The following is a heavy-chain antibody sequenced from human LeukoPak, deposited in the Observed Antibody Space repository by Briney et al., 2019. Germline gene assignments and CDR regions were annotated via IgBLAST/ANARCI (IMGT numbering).Heavy chain of an antibody. CDR3: AGYGSGPFDY. CDR1: GFTFSSYA. CDR2: ISGSGSNT. V-gene: IGHV3-23*01. D-gene: IGHD3-10*01. J-gene: IGHJ4*02. Sequence: GGSLRLSCAASGFTFSSYAMSWVRQAPGKGLEWVSAISGSGSNTYYADSVKGRFTISRDNSKNTLHLQMNSLRAEDTAVYYCAGYGSGPFDYWGQGTLVTVSS.